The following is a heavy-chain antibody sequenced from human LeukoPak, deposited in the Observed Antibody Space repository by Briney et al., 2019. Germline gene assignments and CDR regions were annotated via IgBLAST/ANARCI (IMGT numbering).Heavy chain of an antibody. J-gene: IGHJ4*02. Sequence: GGSLRLSCAASGFTFSSYSMNWVRQAPGKGLEWVSYISSGSSTIYYADSVKGRFTISRDNAKNSLYLQMNSLRAGDTAVYYCASPSRFDYWGQGTLVTVSS. CDR3: ASPSRFDY. V-gene: IGHV3-48*01. CDR2: ISSGSSTI. CDR1: GFTFSSYS.